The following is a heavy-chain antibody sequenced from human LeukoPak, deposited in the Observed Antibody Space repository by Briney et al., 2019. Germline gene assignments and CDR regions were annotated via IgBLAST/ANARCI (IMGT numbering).Heavy chain of an antibody. J-gene: IGHJ3*01. CDR3: ARTFYDTLDSDAFDF. V-gene: IGHV1-2*02. CDR2: INPDSGAT. Sequence: ASVKVSCKASGYTFTGYYMHWVRQAPGQGLEWMGWINPDSGATNNAQKFHGRVTMTRDTSISTAYMELSRLRSDDTAVYYCARTFYDTLDSDAFDFWGQGTMVIVSS. CDR1: GYTFTGYY. D-gene: IGHD2/OR15-2a*01.